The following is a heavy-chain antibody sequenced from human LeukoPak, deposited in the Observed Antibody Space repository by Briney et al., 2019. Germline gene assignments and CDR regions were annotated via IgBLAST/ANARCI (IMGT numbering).Heavy chain of an antibody. CDR3: AKRATIFGDYYYYMDV. Sequence: GGSLRLSCAASGFTFSDYYMSWIRQAPGKGLEWVSAISGSGGSTYYADSVKGRFTISRDNSKNTLYLQMNSLRAEDTAVYYCAKRATIFGDYYYYMDVWGKGTTVTVSS. V-gene: IGHV3-23*01. D-gene: IGHD3-3*01. CDR2: ISGSGGST. CDR1: GFTFSDYY. J-gene: IGHJ6*03.